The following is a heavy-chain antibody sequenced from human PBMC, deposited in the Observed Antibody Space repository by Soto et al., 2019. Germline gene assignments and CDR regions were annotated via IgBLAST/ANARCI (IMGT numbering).Heavy chain of an antibody. CDR1: GGTFSSYA. CDR3: ERGPPHLLRGAFDI. J-gene: IGHJ3*02. V-gene: IGHV1-69*01. D-gene: IGHD2-15*01. Sequence: QVQLVQSGAEVKKPGSSVKVSCKASGGTFSSYAISWVRQAPGQGLEWMGGIIPIFGTANYAQNFQGRITVTTEESTGIGYMELSNLRSEDTAVYYCERGPPHLLRGAFDIWGQGTMVTVSS. CDR2: IIPIFGTA.